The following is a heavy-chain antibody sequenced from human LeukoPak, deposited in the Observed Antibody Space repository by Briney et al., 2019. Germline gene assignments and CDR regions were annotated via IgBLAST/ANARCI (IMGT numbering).Heavy chain of an antibody. CDR1: GFTVSNYW. V-gene: IGHV3-7*01. CDR2: IKTDGSEK. D-gene: IGHD2/OR15-2a*01. Sequence: GGSLRLSCEGSGFTVSNYWMGWVRQAPGKGLQLVANIKTDGSEKYYVDSVKGRFTISRDNAKNSLYLQMGSLRAEDMAVYYCARDLSEREFYYYYGMDVWGQGTTVTVSS. J-gene: IGHJ6*02. CDR3: ARDLSEREFYYYYGMDV.